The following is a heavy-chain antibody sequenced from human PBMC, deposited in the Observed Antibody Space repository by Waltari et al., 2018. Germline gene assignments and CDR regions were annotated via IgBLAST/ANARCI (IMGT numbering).Heavy chain of an antibody. J-gene: IGHJ5*02. CDR1: GGSISGFY. Sequence: QVQLQESGPSLLKPSETLSLICTVSGGSISGFYWSWVRQPPGKGLDWIGYIYYTGSTNFNPSLTGRVTRSVDTSKNQFSLKLSSVTAADTAFYYCARGGGGDWEWFDPWGQGTLVTVSS. CDR3: ARGGGGDWEWFDP. CDR2: IYYTGST. D-gene: IGHD2-21*02. V-gene: IGHV4-59*01.